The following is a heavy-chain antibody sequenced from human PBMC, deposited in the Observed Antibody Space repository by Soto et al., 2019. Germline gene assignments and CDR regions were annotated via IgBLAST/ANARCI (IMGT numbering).Heavy chain of an antibody. CDR3: ARSPACGDCYTDIDY. CDR2: ISGSGGST. J-gene: IGHJ4*02. D-gene: IGHD2-21*02. CDR1: GFTFSSYA. V-gene: IGHV3-23*01. Sequence: PGGSLRLSCAASGFTFSSYAMSWVRQAPGKGLEWVSAISGSGGSTYYADSVKGRFTISRDNSKDTLYLQMNSLRAEDTAVYYCARSPACGDCYTDIDYWGQGTRVTVSS.